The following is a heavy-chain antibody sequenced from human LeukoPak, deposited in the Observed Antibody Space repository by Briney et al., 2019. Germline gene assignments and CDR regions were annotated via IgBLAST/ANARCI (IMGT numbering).Heavy chain of an antibody. V-gene: IGHV1-69*04. Sequence: SVKVSCKASGGTFSSYAISWVRQAPGQGLEWMGRIIPILGIANYAQKFQGRVTITADKSTSTAYMELSSLRSEDTAVYYCAAGSYRRPPLTFDYWGQGTLVTVSS. J-gene: IGHJ4*02. D-gene: IGHD3-16*02. CDR1: GGTFSSYA. CDR3: AAGSYRRPPLTFDY. CDR2: IIPILGIA.